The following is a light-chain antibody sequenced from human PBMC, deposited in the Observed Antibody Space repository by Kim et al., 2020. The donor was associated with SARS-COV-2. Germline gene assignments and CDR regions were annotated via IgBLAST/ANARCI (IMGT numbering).Light chain of an antibody. J-gene: IGKJ1*01. V-gene: IGKV1-9*01. Sequence: DIQLTQPPSFLSASVGDRVTVTCRASQGISSYLAWYQQEAGKAPKLLIYAASTLQSGVPSRFSGSGSGTEFTLTISSLQPEDFATYYCQHLDAYPPWTFGQGTKVDIK. CDR1: QGISSY. CDR2: AAS. CDR3: QHLDAYPPWT.